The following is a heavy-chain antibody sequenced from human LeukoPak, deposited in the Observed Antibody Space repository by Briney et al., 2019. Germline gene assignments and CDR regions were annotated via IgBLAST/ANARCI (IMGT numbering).Heavy chain of an antibody. Sequence: GASLRLSCAASVYTFSSYAMSWVRQAPGKGLEWVSAISGSGGSTYYADSVKGRFTISRDNSKNTLYLQMNSLRAEDTAVYYCADCSGGSCYKNDYYYYGMDVWGQGTTVTVSS. D-gene: IGHD2-15*01. CDR1: VYTFSSYA. CDR2: ISGSGGST. J-gene: IGHJ6*02. V-gene: IGHV3-23*01. CDR3: ADCSGGSCYKNDYYYYGMDV.